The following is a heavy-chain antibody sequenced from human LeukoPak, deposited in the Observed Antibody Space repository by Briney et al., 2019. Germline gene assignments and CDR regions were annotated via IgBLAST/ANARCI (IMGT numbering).Heavy chain of an antibody. J-gene: IGHJ6*03. V-gene: IGHV3-48*01. D-gene: IGHD2-8*02. CDR1: GFTFSSYS. Sequence: GGSLRLSCAASGFTFSSYSMNWVRQAPGKGLEWVSYISSSSSTIYYADSVKGRFTISRDNAKNSLYLQMNSLRAEDTAVYYCARDSSGGVYYYYMDVWGKGTTVTVSS. CDR3: ARDSSGGVYYYYMDV. CDR2: ISSSSSTI.